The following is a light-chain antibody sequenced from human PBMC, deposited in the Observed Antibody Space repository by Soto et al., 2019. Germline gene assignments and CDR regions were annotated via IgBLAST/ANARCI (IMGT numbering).Light chain of an antibody. CDR1: NSNIGVNT. CDR2: NNN. CDR3: ATWDDSLSGPV. Sequence: QPVLTQPPSASGTPGQRVTISCSGSNSNIGVNTISWYQQLPGTAPKLLIYNNNQRPSGVPDRFSGSKSGTSTSLAISGLQSEDEADYYCATWDDSLSGPVFGGGTKLTVL. J-gene: IGLJ3*02. V-gene: IGLV1-44*01.